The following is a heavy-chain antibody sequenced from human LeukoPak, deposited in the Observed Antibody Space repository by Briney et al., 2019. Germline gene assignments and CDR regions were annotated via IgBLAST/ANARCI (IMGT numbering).Heavy chain of an antibody. CDR3: ARERWHCRVNCYSVYYYALDV. Sequence: ASVKVSCKASGYTFSKYAVHWVRQAPGQRFEWMGWIDAGNGDTRYSQKFQGRVTVTSDTSAATAYVELNSLTSEDTAVYYCARERWHCRVNCYSVYYYALDVWGQGTTVTVSS. CDR1: GYTFSKYA. V-gene: IGHV1-3*01. J-gene: IGHJ6*02. CDR2: IDAGNGDT. D-gene: IGHD2-15*01.